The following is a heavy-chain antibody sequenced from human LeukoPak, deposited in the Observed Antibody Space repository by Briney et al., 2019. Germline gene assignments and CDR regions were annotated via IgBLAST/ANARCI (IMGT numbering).Heavy chain of an antibody. CDR1: GFTFSRDW. Sequence: PGGSLRLSCAASGFTFSRDWMHWVRQAPGKGLVWVSGILDSGYSTYYANSVKGRFTISRDNSNNTLYLQMNSLRAEDTAVYYCAKLGGHPLHNYYVGVWGKGTTVAVSS. CDR3: AKLGGHPLHNYYVGV. D-gene: IGHD3-16*01. CDR2: ILDSGYST. V-gene: IGHV3-23*01. J-gene: IGHJ6*03.